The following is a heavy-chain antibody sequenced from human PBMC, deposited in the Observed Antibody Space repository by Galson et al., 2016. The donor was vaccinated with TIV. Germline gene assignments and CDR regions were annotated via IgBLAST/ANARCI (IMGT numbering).Heavy chain of an antibody. Sequence: SVKVSCKASGYTFTRYYMHWVRQAPGQGLEWMGVIDPGADTTTYAQKFQGRVTMTRDTSTSTFYMGRSSLRSDDTAVYYCATFSGASGTFDYWGQGALVTVSS. V-gene: IGHV1-46*01. CDR1: GYTFTRYY. J-gene: IGHJ4*02. D-gene: IGHD2-15*01. CDR3: ATFSGASGTFDY. CDR2: IDPGADTT.